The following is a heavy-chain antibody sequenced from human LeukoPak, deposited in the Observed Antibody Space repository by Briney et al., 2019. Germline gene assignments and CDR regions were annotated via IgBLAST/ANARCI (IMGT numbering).Heavy chain of an antibody. V-gene: IGHV3-30*18. Sequence: GGSLRLSCAASGFTFSSYGMHWVRQAPGKGLGWVAVISYDGSNKYYADSVKGRFTISRDNSKNTLYLQMNSLRAEDTAVYYCAKDHERGYSTRSAGMDVWGQGTTVTVSS. D-gene: IGHD6-13*01. CDR2: ISYDGSNK. J-gene: IGHJ6*02. CDR1: GFTFSSYG. CDR3: AKDHERGYSTRSAGMDV.